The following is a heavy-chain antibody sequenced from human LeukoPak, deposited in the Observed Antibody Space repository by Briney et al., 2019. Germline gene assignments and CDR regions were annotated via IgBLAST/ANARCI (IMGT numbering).Heavy chain of an antibody. D-gene: IGHD3-10*01. CDR2: IWYGGSNK. CDR3: ARDRDRVPYGSGSYQYYYYYGMDV. J-gene: IGHJ6*02. V-gene: IGHV3-33*08. Sequence: GGSLRLSCAASGFTFSTYWMHWVRQAPGKGLEWVAVIWYGGSNKYYADSVKGRFTISRDNAKNSLYLQMNSLRAEDTAVYYCARDRDRVPYGSGSYQYYYYYGMDVWGQGTTVTVSS. CDR1: GFTFSTYW.